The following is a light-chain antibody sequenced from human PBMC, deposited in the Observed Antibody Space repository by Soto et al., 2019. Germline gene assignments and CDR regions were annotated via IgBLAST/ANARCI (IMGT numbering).Light chain of an antibody. CDR2: DVS. J-gene: IGLJ1*01. Sequence: QSALTQPASVSGSPGQSVTISCTGTSSDVGSYNLVSWYQQHPGKAPKLMIYDVSNRPSGVSNRFSGSKSGNTASLTISGLQAEYEADYYCSSYTSSSPYVFGTGTKVTVL. CDR1: SSDVGSYNL. CDR3: SSYTSSSPYV. V-gene: IGLV2-14*02.